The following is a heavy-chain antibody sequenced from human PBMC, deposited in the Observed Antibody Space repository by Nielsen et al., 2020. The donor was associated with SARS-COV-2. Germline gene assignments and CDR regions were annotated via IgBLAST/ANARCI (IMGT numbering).Heavy chain of an antibody. J-gene: IGHJ4*02. CDR2: IKPDGSTS. Sequence: GGFLRLSCVATGLTFSTYWMHWVRQAPGKGPVWVSGIKPDGSTSYHADSVKGRFTISRDNAKNTLYLQMSSLRAEDTAVYYCAGYCGGRSCYWHYWGQGTLVTVSS. V-gene: IGHV3-74*01. D-gene: IGHD2-15*01. CDR3: AGYCGGRSCYWHY. CDR1: GLTFSTYW.